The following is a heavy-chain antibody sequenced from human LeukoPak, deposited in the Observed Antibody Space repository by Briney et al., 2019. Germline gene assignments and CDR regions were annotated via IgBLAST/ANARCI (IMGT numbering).Heavy chain of an antibody. V-gene: IGHV4-59*08. CDR2: IYYSGST. CDR3: ARRRGLVNWFDP. D-gene: IGHD3-16*01. Sequence: SETLCLTCTDSGCYISSYYWSWIRQPPGKGLEWIGYIYYSGSTNYNPSLKSRVTISVDTSKNQFSLKLSSVTAADTAVYYCARRRGLVNWFDPWGQGTLVTVSS. J-gene: IGHJ5*02. CDR1: GCYISSYY.